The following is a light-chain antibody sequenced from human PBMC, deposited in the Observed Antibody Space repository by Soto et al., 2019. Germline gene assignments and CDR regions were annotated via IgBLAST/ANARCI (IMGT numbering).Light chain of an antibody. Sequence: EVVLTQSPGTLSLSPGERATLSCRASQRVGSNYLAWYQQKPGQAPRLLIYGASSRATGIPDRFSGSGSRTDFTLTISRLDPEDSAVYYCQQYKNWPPITFGQGTRLEI. CDR3: QQYKNWPPIT. CDR1: QRVGSNY. V-gene: IGKV3-20*01. J-gene: IGKJ5*01. CDR2: GAS.